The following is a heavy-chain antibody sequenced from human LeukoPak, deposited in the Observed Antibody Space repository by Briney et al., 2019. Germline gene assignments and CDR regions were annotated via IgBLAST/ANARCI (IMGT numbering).Heavy chain of an antibody. D-gene: IGHD6-13*01. CDR3: VRAPGAYDSTWGY. J-gene: IGHJ4*02. Sequence: ASVKVSCKASGYIFSSHGISRVRQAPGQGLEWMGWINAYNGNTNYAQNLQGRVTMTTDTSTSTAYMELRSLRSDDTAVYYCVRAPGAYDSTWGYWGQGTLVTVSS. CDR1: GYIFSSHG. V-gene: IGHV1-18*01. CDR2: INAYNGNT.